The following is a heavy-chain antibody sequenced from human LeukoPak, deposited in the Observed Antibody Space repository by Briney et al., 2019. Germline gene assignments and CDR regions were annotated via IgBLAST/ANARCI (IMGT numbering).Heavy chain of an antibody. CDR1: GFTVSSNY. D-gene: IGHD4-23*01. CDR2: IYSGGTT. J-gene: IGHJ4*02. CDR3: ARETDYGGNSPNFDY. Sequence: GGSLRLSCAASGFTVSSNYINWVRQAPRKGLEWVSVIYSGGTTFYADSVKGRFTISRDNSKNTLYLQMNSLRAEDTAVYYCARETDYGGNSPNFDYWGQGTLVTVSS. V-gene: IGHV3-66*01.